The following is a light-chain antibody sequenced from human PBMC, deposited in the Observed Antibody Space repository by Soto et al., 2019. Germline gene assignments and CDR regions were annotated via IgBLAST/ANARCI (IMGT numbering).Light chain of an antibody. CDR2: DDI. CDR3: QVCDISSDHPV. V-gene: IGLV3-21*02. Sequence: SYELTQPPSVSVAPGQTARITCGGNNIGSKSVHWYQQKPGQAPVLVVYDDIDRPSGIPARFSGSNSGNTATLTISRVEAGDEAYYYFQVCDISSDHPVFCGGTKLTVL. J-gene: IGLJ2*01. CDR1: NIGSKS.